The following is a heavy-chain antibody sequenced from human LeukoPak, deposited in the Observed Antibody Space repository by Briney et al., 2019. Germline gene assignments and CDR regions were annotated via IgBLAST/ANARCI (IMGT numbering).Heavy chain of an antibody. CDR3: ARVVYYDSSGYYV. CDR1: RFTFSSYS. CDR2: ISSSSSYI. Sequence: GGSLRLSCAASRFTFSSYSMNWVRQAPGKGLEWVSSISSSSSYIYYADSVKGRFTISRDNAKNSLYLQMNSLRAEDTAVHYCARVVYYDSSGYYVWGQGTLVTVSS. D-gene: IGHD3-22*01. J-gene: IGHJ4*02. V-gene: IGHV3-21*01.